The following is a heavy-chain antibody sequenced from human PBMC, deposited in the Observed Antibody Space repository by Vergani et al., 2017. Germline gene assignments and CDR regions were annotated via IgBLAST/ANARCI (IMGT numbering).Heavy chain of an antibody. V-gene: IGHV1-69*06. CDR3: ARDAGIYYYGSSFDY. Sequence: QVQLVQSGAEVKKPGSSVKVSCKASGGTFSSYAISWVRQAPGQGLELMGGIIPIFGTANYAQKFQGRVTITAAKSTSTAYMELSSLRSEDTAVYFCARDAGIYYYGSSFDYWGQGTLVSVSS. D-gene: IGHD3-10*01. CDR2: IIPIFGTA. J-gene: IGHJ4*02. CDR1: GGTFSSYA.